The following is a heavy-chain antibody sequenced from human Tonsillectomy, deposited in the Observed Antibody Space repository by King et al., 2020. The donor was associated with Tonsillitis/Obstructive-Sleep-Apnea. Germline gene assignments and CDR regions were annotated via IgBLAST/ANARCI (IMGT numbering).Heavy chain of an antibody. CDR1: GGSISRSNW. D-gene: IGHD3-10*01. CDR3: AREWGLWFGELLSIGMDV. J-gene: IGHJ6*04. CDR2: IYHSGST. Sequence: MPLQESGPGLVKPSGTLSLPCAVSGGSISRSNWWSWVRQPPGKGLEWIGEIYHSGSTNSHPSLKSRVPISVDKSKNQFSLKLSSVTAADTAVYYCAREWGLWFGELLSIGMDVWGKGTTVTVSS. V-gene: IGHV4-4*02.